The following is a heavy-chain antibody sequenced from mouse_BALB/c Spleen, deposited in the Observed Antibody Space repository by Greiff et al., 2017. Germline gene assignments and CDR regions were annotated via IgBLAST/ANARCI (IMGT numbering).Heavy chain of an antibody. CDR1: GYTFTDYV. V-gene: IGHV1-81*01. D-gene: IGHD2-1*01. CDR3: AKKNYGNYGGYYYAMDY. CDR2: IYPGSGST. Sequence: QVQLQQSGPELVKPGASVKMSCKASGYTFTDYVISWVKQRTGQGLEWIGEIYPGSGSTYYNEKFKGKATLTADKSSNTAYMQLSSLTSEDSAVYFCAKKNYGNYGGYYYAMDYWGQGTSVTVSS. J-gene: IGHJ4*01.